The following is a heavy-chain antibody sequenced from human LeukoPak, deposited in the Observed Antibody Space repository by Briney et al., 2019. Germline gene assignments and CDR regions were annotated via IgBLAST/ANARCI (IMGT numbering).Heavy chain of an antibody. CDR1: GFTFSSYA. J-gene: IGHJ4*02. Sequence: GGSLRLSCAASGFTFSSYAMHWVRQAPGKGLEWVAVIPYDGSNKYYADSVKGRFSISRDNSKNTLYLQMNSLRAEDTAVYYCARDRGYSYGPPDYWGQGTLVTVSS. CDR2: IPYDGSNK. D-gene: IGHD5-18*01. CDR3: ARDRGYSYGPPDY. V-gene: IGHV3-30*04.